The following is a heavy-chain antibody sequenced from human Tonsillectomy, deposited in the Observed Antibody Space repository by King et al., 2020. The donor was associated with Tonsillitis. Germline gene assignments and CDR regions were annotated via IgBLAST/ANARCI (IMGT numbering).Heavy chain of an antibody. CDR1: GFTFSSYA. CDR3: AKDLSVTDFLFDY. D-gene: IGHD4-17*01. CDR2: ISGSGGST. Sequence: VQLVESGGGLVQPGGSLRLSCAASGFTFSSYAMSWVRQAPGKGPEWVSAISGSGGSTYYADSVKGRFTISRDNSKNTLYLQMNSLRAEDTAVYYWAKDLSVTDFLFDYWGQGTLVTVSS. J-gene: IGHJ4*02. V-gene: IGHV3-23*04.